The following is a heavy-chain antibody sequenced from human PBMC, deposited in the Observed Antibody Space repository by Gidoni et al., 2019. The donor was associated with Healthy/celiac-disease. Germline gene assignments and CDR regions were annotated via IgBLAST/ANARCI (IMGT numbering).Heavy chain of an antibody. Sequence: EVQLVESGGGLVKPGGSLRLSCAASGFTFSSYSMNWVRQAPGKGLEWVSSMSSSSSYIYYADSVKGRFTISRDNAKNSLYLQMNSLRAEDTAVYYCARGYVDFDYWGQGTLVTVSS. J-gene: IGHJ4*02. CDR1: GFTFSSYS. D-gene: IGHD3-16*01. V-gene: IGHV3-21*01. CDR3: ARGYVDFDY. CDR2: MSSSSSYI.